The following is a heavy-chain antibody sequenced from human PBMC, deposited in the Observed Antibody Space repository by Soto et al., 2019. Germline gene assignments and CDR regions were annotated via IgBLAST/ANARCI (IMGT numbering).Heavy chain of an antibody. D-gene: IGHD2-15*01. V-gene: IGHV3-73*01. CDR3: TRLGPDCSGGSCYYYYYYGMDV. CDR2: IRSKANSYAT. CDR1: GFTFSVSA. Sequence: GSLRLSCAASGFTFSVSAMHWVRQASGKGLEWVGRIRSKANSYATAYAASVKGRFTISRDDSKNTAYLQMNSLKTEDTAVYYCTRLGPDCSGGSCYYYYYYGMDVWGQGTTVTVSS. J-gene: IGHJ6*02.